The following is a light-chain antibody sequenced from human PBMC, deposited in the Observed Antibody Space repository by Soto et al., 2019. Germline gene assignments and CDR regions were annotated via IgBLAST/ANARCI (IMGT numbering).Light chain of an antibody. CDR3: QQYDNWPPYT. Sequence: EVVMTQSPATLSVSPGDRATLSCRASQSVDTNVAWYQQNPGQAPRLLVYGASTRATGIPARFTGFGSGTAFTHTISGLQSDDLAVYYWQQYDNWPPYTFGQGTKLQIK. CDR1: QSVDTN. V-gene: IGKV3-15*01. J-gene: IGKJ2*01. CDR2: GAS.